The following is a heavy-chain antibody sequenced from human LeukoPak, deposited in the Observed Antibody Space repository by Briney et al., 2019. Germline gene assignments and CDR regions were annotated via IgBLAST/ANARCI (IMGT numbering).Heavy chain of an antibody. CDR3: ARAEYYFDY. CDR2: INHSGST. CDR1: GGSFSGYY. D-gene: IGHD3-10*01. J-gene: IGHJ4*02. Sequence: SETLSLTCAVYGGSFSGYYWSWIRQPPGKGLEWIGEINHSGSTNYNPSLKSRVTISVDTSKNQFSLKLSSVTAADTAVYYCARAEYYFDYWGQGTLVTVYS. V-gene: IGHV4-34*01.